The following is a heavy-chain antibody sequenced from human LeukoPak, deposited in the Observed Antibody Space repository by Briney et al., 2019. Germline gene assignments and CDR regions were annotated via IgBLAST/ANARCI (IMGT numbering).Heavy chain of an antibody. J-gene: IGHJ4*02. CDR1: GYTFTSYY. Sequence: ASVKVSCKASGYTFTSYYMHWVRQAPGQGLEWMGIINPSGGSTSYAQKFRGRVTMTRDTSISTAYMELSRLRSDDTAVYYCARGRELLSFDYWGQGTLVTVSS. D-gene: IGHD1-26*01. CDR3: ARGRELLSFDY. CDR2: INPSGGST. V-gene: IGHV1-46*01.